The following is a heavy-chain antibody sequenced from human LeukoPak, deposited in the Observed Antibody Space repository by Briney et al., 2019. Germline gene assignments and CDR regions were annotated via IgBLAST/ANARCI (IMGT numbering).Heavy chain of an antibody. CDR2: IIPIFGTA. V-gene: IGHV1-69*13. D-gene: IGHD2-2*01. Sequence: SVKVSCKASGGTFSSYAISWVRQAPGQGLEWMGGIIPIFGTANYAQKFQGRVSITADESTSTAYMELSSLRSEDTAVYYCARAYCSSTSCVDGWFDPWGQGTLVTVSS. J-gene: IGHJ5*02. CDR3: ARAYCSSTSCVDGWFDP. CDR1: GGTFSSYA.